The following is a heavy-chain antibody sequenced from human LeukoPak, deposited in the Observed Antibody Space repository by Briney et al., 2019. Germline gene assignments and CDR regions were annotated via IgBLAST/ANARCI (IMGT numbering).Heavy chain of an antibody. CDR2: IRNDGSNK. D-gene: IGHD5-24*01. CDR3: ARVRDGYNSGGYFDY. V-gene: IGHV3-30*02. CDR1: GFTFSSYG. Sequence: AGGSLRLSCAASGFTFSSYGMHWVRQAPGKGLEWVAFIRNDGSNKYYADSVKGRFTISRDNSKNTLYLQMNSLRAEDTAVYYCARVRDGYNSGGYFDYWGQGTLVTVSS. J-gene: IGHJ4*02.